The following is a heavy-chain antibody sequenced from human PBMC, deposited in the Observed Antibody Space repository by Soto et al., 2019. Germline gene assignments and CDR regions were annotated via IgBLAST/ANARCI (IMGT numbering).Heavy chain of an antibody. J-gene: IGHJ6*03. V-gene: IGHV1-3*01. CDR1: GDSFTNYA. Sequence: ASVEVSCEACGDSFTNYAGRWARQANGQRLEWMGWINAGNGNTRFSQNLQGRVTITRDTSARTVYMELSSLRSEDTAVYYCARGHLAVVPVASWVYYMDVWGKGTTVTVSS. CDR2: INAGNGNT. CDR3: ARGHLAVVPVASWVYYMDV. D-gene: IGHD2-2*01.